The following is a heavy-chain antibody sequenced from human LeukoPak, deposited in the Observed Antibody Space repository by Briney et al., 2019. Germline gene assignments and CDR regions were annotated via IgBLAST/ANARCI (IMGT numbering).Heavy chain of an antibody. V-gene: IGHV1-46*01. D-gene: IGHD6-19*01. J-gene: IGHJ6*02. CDR2: INPSGGST. CDR1: GYTFTSYY. Sequence: ASVNVSCKASGYTFTSYYMHWVRQAPGQGLEWMGIINPSGGSTSYAQKFQGRVTMTRDTSTSTVYMELSSLRSEDTAVYYCARRVAGSSYYYYYGMDVWGQGTTVTVSS. CDR3: ARRVAGSSYYYYYGMDV.